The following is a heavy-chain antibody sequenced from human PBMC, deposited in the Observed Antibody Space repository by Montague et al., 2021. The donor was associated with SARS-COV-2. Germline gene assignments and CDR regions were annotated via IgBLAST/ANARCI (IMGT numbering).Heavy chain of an antibody. CDR3: ARDTRIVGATTRLDY. J-gene: IGHJ4*02. D-gene: IGHD1-26*01. CDR2: IYYSGST. Sequence: TLSLTRTVSGGSISSGGYYRSWIRQHPGKGLEWIGYIYYSGSTYYNPSLKSRVTISVDTSKNQFSLKLSSVTAADTAVYYCARDTRIVGATTRLDYWGQGTLVTVSS. V-gene: IGHV4-31*03. CDR1: GGSISSGGYY.